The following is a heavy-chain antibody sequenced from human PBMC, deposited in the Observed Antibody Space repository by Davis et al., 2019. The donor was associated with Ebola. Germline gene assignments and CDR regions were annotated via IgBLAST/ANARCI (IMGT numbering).Heavy chain of an antibody. V-gene: IGHV1-69*13. CDR3: ARDHPTGTGGSHY. D-gene: IGHD1-1*01. J-gene: IGHJ4*02. CDR2: IIPIFGTA. Sequence: SVKVSCKASGGTFSSYAISWVRQAPGQGLEWMGGIIPIFGTANYAQKFQGRVTITADESTSTAYMELSSLRSEDTAVYYCARDHPTGTGGSHYWGQGTLVTVSS. CDR1: GGTFSSYA.